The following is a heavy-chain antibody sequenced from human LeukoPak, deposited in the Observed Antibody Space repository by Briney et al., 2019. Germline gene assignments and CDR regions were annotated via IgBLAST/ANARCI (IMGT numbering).Heavy chain of an antibody. D-gene: IGHD6-19*01. CDR3: ARDHGSGWYPRLDY. J-gene: IGHJ4*02. CDR2: IIPIFGTA. V-gene: IGHV1-69*05. CDR1: GGTFSSYA. Sequence: GSSVKVSCKASGGTFSSYAISWVRQAPGQGLEWMGGIIPIFGTANYAQKFQGRVTITTDESTSTAYMELSSLRSENTAVYYCARDHGSGWYPRLDYCGQGALVTVSS.